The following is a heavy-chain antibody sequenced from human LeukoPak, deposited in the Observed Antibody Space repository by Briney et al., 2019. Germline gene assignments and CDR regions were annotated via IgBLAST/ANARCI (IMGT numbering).Heavy chain of an antibody. J-gene: IGHJ3*02. Sequence: SETLSLTCAVYGGSFSGYYWSWIRQPPGKGLEWIGEINHSGSTNYNPSLKSRVTISVDTSKNQFSLKLSSVTAADTAVYYCARGAMIVVVKSEDASDIWGQGTMVTVSS. D-gene: IGHD3-22*01. CDR3: ARGAMIVVVKSEDASDI. CDR1: GGSFSGYY. V-gene: IGHV4-34*01. CDR2: INHSGST.